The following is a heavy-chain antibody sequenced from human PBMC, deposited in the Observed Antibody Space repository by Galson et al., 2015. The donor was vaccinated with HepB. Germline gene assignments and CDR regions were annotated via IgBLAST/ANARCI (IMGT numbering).Heavy chain of an antibody. Sequence: SLRLSCAASGFTFSNFGMHWVRQAPGKGLEWVAVIWFDGSNKYYGDSVQGRFTISRDNTKNTLYLQMNSLRAEDTAVYYCASSPGYSSASLGDYYYYMDVWGKGTTVTVSS. CDR3: ASSPGYSSASLGDYYYYMDV. D-gene: IGHD6-19*01. CDR1: GFTFSNFG. J-gene: IGHJ6*03. CDR2: IWFDGSNK. V-gene: IGHV3-33*01.